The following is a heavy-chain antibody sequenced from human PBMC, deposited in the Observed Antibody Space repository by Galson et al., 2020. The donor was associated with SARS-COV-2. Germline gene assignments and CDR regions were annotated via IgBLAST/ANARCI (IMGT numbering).Heavy chain of an antibody. CDR2: ISSRSSPI. Sequence: GESLKISCAGSGFTFSRYSMNWVRQAPGKGLEWLTYISSRSSPIMYADSVKGRFTVSRDNARNSLYLQINDLRSEDTAVYYCARDCDGTCWFDYWGQG. J-gene: IGHJ4*02. CDR1: GFTFSRYS. V-gene: IGHV3-48*01. D-gene: IGHD2-15*01. CDR3: ARDCDGTCWFDY.